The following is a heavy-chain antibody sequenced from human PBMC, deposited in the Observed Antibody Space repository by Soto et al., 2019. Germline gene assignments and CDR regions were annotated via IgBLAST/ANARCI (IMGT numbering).Heavy chain of an antibody. Sequence: EVQLVESGGGLGQPGGSLRLSCVGSEFTFSSHSMNWVRQAQGKGLEWLSYSSGGGDTIYNAASVEGRFTISRDNGKNALYLQMNSLRDEDTDVYYCATGKSLGYNSYGMDVWGQGTTVTVSS. J-gene: IGHJ6*02. V-gene: IGHV3-48*02. D-gene: IGHD3-10*01. CDR3: ATGKSLGYNSYGMDV. CDR1: EFTFSSHS. CDR2: SSGGGDTI.